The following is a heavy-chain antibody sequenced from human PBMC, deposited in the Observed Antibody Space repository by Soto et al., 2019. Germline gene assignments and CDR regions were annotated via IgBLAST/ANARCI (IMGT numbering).Heavy chain of an antibody. D-gene: IGHD1-26*01. CDR1: GDSVSNNGAT. Sequence: SQTLSLTCAICGDSVSNNGATWNWIRQSPSRGLEWLGRAYYRSRWQYDYATSVRSRITINPDTSKNQFSLQLSSVPPEDTAVYYCARDPPDFNSGFDSWGQGSLVNVSS. CDR2: AYYRSRWQY. V-gene: IGHV6-1*01. CDR3: ARDPPDFNSGFDS. J-gene: IGHJ4*02.